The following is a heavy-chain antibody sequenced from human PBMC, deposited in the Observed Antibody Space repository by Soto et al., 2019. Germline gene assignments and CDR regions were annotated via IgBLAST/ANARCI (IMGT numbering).Heavy chain of an antibody. D-gene: IGHD2-21*02. CDR3: ASLGVGDWANYYYYYGMDV. CDR1: GFTFSVYA. CDR2: VTANGGST. J-gene: IGHJ6*02. Sequence: EVQLLESGGGFVQPGGSLRLSCAATGFTFSVYAMTWVRQAPGTGLEWVSAVTANGGSTYSADSVKGRFTISRDNSKNTLFLQMNSLRAEDTAVYYCASLGVGDWANYYYYYGMDVWGQGTTVTVSS. V-gene: IGHV3-23*01.